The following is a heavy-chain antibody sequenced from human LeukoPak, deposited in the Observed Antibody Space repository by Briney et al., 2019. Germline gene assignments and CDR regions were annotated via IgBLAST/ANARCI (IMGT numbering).Heavy chain of an antibody. D-gene: IGHD4-17*01. CDR2: ISSSSSTI. CDR3: ATTWLDYGAAFDI. J-gene: IGHJ3*02. V-gene: IGHV3-48*04. CDR1: GFTFSSYS. Sequence: GGSLRLSCAASGFTFSSYSMNWVRQAPGKGLEWVSYISSSSSTIYYADSVKGRFTISRDNAKNSLYLQMNSLRAEDTAVYYCATTWLDYGAAFDIWGQGTMVTVSS.